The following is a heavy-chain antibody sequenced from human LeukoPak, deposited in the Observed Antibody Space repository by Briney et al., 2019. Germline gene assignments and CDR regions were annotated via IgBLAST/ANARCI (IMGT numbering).Heavy chain of an antibody. CDR2: VSGSGDAT. J-gene: IGHJ4*02. CDR1: GFTFGSYA. D-gene: IGHD1-1*01. Sequence: GGSLRLSCAASGFTFGSYALSWVRQAPGKGLEWVSTVSGSGDATYYADSVKGRFTVSRDDSKNTLHLQMDSLRAEDTALYYWAKGTTGSAYPAVDHWGQGTLVTASS. CDR3: AKGTTGSAYPAVDH. V-gene: IGHV3-23*01.